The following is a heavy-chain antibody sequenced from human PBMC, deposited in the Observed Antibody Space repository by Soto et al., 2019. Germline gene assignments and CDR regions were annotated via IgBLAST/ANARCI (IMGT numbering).Heavy chain of an antibody. Sequence: QVQLVQSGDEVKKPGASVKVSCKASGYIFVNYGIAWVRQAPRQGLEWMGWISPYTGNTHSASKVQGRLTMTTDTAXSTAYMDRGSLTSDDTAVYYCVMVDNYVTPTPQDVWGQGTTVTVSS. CDR2: ISPYTGNT. V-gene: IGHV1-18*01. CDR3: VMVDNYVTPTPQDV. CDR1: GYIFVNYG. J-gene: IGHJ6*02. D-gene: IGHD3-16*01.